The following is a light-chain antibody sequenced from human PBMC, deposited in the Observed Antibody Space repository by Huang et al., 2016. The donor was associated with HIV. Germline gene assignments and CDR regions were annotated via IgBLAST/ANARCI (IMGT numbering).Light chain of an antibody. CDR3: QQRTNWPTWT. V-gene: IGKV3-11*01. CDR2: DAS. J-gene: IGKJ1*01. CDR1: QSVSSY. Sequence: EIVLTQSPATLSLSPGERATLSFRASQSVSSYLAWYQQEPGQAPRRLIYDASNRASGIPARFSGSGSGTDFTLTISSLEPEDFAVYYCQQRTNWPTWTFGQGTKVEIK.